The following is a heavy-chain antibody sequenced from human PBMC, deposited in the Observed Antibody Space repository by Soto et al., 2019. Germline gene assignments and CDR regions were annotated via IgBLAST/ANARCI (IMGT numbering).Heavy chain of an antibody. J-gene: IGHJ4*02. CDR3: ARVGSGFVRGFDY. D-gene: IGHD5-12*01. CDR2: IYYTGST. V-gene: IGHV4-59*01. CDR1: GGSISIYY. Sequence: ASETLSLTCSVSGGSISIYYWTWIRQSPGRGLEWIGDIYYTGSTNYNPSLESRVTISLDTSKNQFSLRLTSVTAADTAVYYCARVGSGFVRGFDYWGQGTLVTGSS.